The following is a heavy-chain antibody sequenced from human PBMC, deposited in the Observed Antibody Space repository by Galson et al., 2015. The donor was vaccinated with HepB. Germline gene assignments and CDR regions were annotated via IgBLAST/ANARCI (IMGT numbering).Heavy chain of an antibody. D-gene: IGHD3-10*01. CDR1: GFTFSSYG. CDR3: AIVDYDVSGSYYNADY. V-gene: IGHV3-30*03. CDR2: ISYDGSNK. Sequence: SLRLSCAASGFTFSSYGIHWVRQAPGKGLEWVAVISYDGSNKYYADSVKGRFTISRDNSKNTLFLQMNSLRAEDTAVYYCAIVDYDVSGSYYNADYWGQGTLVTVSS. J-gene: IGHJ4*02.